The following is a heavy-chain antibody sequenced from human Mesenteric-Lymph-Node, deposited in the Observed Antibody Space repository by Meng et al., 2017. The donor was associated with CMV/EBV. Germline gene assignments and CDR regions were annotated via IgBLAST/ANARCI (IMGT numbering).Heavy chain of an antibody. V-gene: IGHV3-23*01. J-gene: IGHJ6*02. CDR2: ISGSGGST. CDR1: GFTFSSSL. Sequence: GGSLRLSCAASGFTFSSSLMHWVCQAPEKGLEWVSAISGSGGSTYYADSVKGRFTISRDNSKNTLYLQMNSLRAEDTAVYYCAKPQDWNYYYYGMDVWVQGTTVTVSS. CDR3: AKPQDWNYYYYGMDV. D-gene: IGHD3/OR15-3a*01.